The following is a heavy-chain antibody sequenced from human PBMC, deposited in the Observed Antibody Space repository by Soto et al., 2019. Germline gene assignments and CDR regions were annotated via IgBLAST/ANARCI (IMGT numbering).Heavy chain of an antibody. D-gene: IGHD3-9*01. V-gene: IGHV1-18*01. CDR1: GYTFTSYG. CDR2: ISAYNGNT. J-gene: IGHJ4*02. CDR3: ARGLPRYFDWLLPFAY. Sequence: ASVKVSCKASGYTFTSYGISWVRQAPGQGLEWMGWISAYNGNTNYAQKLQGRVTMTTDTSTSTAYMELRSLRSDDTAVYYCARGLPRYFDWLLPFAYWGQGTLVTVSS.